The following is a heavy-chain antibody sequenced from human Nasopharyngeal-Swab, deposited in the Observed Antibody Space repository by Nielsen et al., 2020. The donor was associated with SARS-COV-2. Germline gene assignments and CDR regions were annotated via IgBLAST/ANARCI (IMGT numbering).Heavy chain of an antibody. CDR3: AKANVLFWFGQFKNDGFDI. D-gene: IGHD3-10*01. CDR2: ISYAGSKK. CDR1: GFSFNNYG. V-gene: IGHV3-30*18. Sequence: GGSLRLSCTASGFSFNNYGMHWVRQAPGKGLEWVAVISYAGSKKFYAESVEGRFTISRDYYKSTLYLQMDSLRTEDTAMYYCAKANVLFWFGQFKNDGFDIWGQGTMVAVSS. J-gene: IGHJ3*02.